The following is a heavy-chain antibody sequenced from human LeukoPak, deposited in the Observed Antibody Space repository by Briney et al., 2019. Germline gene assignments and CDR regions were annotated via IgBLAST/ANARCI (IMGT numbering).Heavy chain of an antibody. CDR2: INHSGST. J-gene: IGHJ4*02. CDR1: GGSFSGYY. CDR3: ARGLRGYSYLVS. Sequence: SPSEALSLTCAVYGGSFSGYYWSWIRQPPGKGLEWIGEINHSGSTNYNPSLKSRVIISVDTSKNQFSLKLSSVTAADTAVYYCARGLRGYSYLVSWGQGTLVTVSS. D-gene: IGHD5-18*01. V-gene: IGHV4-34*01.